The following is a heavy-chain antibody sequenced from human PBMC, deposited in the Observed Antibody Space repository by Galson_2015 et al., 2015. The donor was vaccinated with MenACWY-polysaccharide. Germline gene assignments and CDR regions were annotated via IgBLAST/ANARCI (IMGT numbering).Heavy chain of an antibody. CDR1: GFTFSIYG. D-gene: IGHD2-21*01. V-gene: IGHV3-64D*08. J-gene: IGHJ4*02. Sequence: ALRLSCAVSGFTFSIYGMYWVRQAPGQGLEFVSTIAGSGGGIAYADSVKGRFTISRDNSRNTLFLHMTSLRVEDTAVYYCVKDFGRQVFGPAHWGQGTLVTVSS. CDR3: VKDFGRQVFGPAH. CDR2: IAGSGGGI.